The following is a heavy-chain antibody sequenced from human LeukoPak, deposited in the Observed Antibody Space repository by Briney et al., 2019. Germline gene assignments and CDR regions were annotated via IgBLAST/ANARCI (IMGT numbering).Heavy chain of an antibody. CDR1: GGSINSYY. CDR3: ARGRRPTRYSSGWYYYYYMDV. CDR2: IYTSGST. J-gene: IGHJ6*03. Sequence: SEALSLTCTVSGGSINSYYWSWIRQPAGEGLEWIGRIYTSGSTNYDPSLKSRVTISVDTSKNQFSLKLSSVTAADTAVYYCARGRRPTRYSSGWYYYYYMDVWGKGTTVTVSS. D-gene: IGHD6-19*01. V-gene: IGHV4-4*07.